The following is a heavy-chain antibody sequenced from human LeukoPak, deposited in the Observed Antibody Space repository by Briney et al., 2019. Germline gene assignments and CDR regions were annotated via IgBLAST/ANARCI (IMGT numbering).Heavy chain of an antibody. D-gene: IGHD4-11*01. Sequence: GSLRLSCAASGFNFRTFGIHWVRQAPGKGLEWVAVISADGSKKYYADSVKGRFSISRDNSKNTLYLQMNSLRAEGTAVYYCARYYSNYEFYYYYYMDVWGKGTTVTVSS. CDR2: ISADGSKK. CDR3: ARYYSNYEFYYYYYMDV. V-gene: IGHV3-30*03. J-gene: IGHJ6*03. CDR1: GFNFRTFG.